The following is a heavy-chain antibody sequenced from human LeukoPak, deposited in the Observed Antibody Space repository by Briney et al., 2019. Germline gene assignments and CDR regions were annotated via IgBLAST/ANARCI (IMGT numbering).Heavy chain of an antibody. Sequence: SETLSLTCTVSGGSINNYYGSWIRQPPGKGLEWIAYIYYSGNTNYNPSLKSRVTISVDTSKNQFSLKVSSVTAADTAVYYCVRHIADSSHDAFDSWGQGSTVTVSP. CDR2: IYYSGNT. J-gene: IGHJ3*01. V-gene: IGHV4-59*08. D-gene: IGHD2-15*01. CDR1: GGSINNYY. CDR3: VRHIADSSHDAFDS.